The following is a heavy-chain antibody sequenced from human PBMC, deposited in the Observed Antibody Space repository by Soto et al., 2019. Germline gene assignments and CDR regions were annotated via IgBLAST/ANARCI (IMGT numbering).Heavy chain of an antibody. J-gene: IGHJ6*02. CDR1: GGTFSTSG. CDR2: IIPIIASP. CDR3: AKDNELFPMDV. D-gene: IGHD1-1*01. Sequence: QVQLVQSGAELKKPGSSVKVSCKASGGTFSTSGVSWVRQAPGQGLEWLGAIIPIIASPHSAQKFQGRVTITADESTSTTYMYLRSLISEDTAVYYWAKDNELFPMDVWGQGTTVIVSS. V-gene: IGHV1-69*01.